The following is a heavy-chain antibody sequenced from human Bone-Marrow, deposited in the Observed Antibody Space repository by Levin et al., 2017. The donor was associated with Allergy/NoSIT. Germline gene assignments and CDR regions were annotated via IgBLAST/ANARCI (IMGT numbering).Heavy chain of an antibody. Sequence: PGGSLRLSCAASGFTFSSYAMHWVRQAPGKGLEWVAVISYDGSNKYYADSVKGRFTISRDNSKNTLYLQMNSLRAEDTAVYYCARVEGLWQLVSYYGMDVWGQGTTVTVSS. CDR1: GFTFSSYA. CDR3: ARVEGLWQLVSYYGMDV. V-gene: IGHV3-30*04. D-gene: IGHD6-6*01. CDR2: ISYDGSNK. J-gene: IGHJ6*02.